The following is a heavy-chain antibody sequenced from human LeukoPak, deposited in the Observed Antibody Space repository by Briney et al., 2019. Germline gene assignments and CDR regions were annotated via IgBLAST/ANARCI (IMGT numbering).Heavy chain of an antibody. Sequence: ASVTVSFKSSGYTFIDNYIHWVRPAPGQGLEWMAWINPNSGGTDYAEKFQGRVTLTRDTSISTAYMELSSLISDDTAVYYCARGSSLGQQLVKYGNDYWGQGTLVTVSS. CDR3: ARGSSLGQQLVKYGNDY. V-gene: IGHV1-2*02. CDR2: INPNSGGT. CDR1: GYTFIDNY. D-gene: IGHD6-13*01. J-gene: IGHJ4*02.